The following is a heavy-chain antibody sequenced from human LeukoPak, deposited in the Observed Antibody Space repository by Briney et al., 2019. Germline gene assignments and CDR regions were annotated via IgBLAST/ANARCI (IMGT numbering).Heavy chain of an antibody. J-gene: IGHJ2*01. D-gene: IGHD6-13*01. Sequence: GRSLRLSCEASGFTLEDYGIHWVRQVPGKGLEWVSGVTWSSRSKKYADSVRGRFSISRDDANNSLFLQMNNLRPEDTALYYCAKDSEARSISWYSHFDLWGRGTLVTISS. CDR2: VTWSSRSK. CDR3: AKDSEARSISWYSHFDL. V-gene: IGHV3-9*01. CDR1: GFTLEDYG.